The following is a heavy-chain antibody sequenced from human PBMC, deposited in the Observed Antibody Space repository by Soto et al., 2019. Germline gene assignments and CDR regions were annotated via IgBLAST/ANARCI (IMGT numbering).Heavy chain of an antibody. Sequence: GVSLRLSCAASGFTFSSYDMHWVRQATGKGLEWVSAIGTAGDTYYPGSVKGRFTISRDNAKNSLYLQMNSLRVDDTAIYYCARLPYPWGWFDPWGQGTLVTVSS. CDR3: ARLPYPWGWFDP. CDR1: GFTFSSYD. J-gene: IGHJ5*02. V-gene: IGHV3-13*04. CDR2: IGTAGDT. D-gene: IGHD3-16*01.